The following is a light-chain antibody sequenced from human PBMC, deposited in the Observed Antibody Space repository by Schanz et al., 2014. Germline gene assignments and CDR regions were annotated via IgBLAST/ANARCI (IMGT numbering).Light chain of an antibody. CDR2: EGR. CDR3: SSYAGSNNWV. V-gene: IGLV2-14*02. J-gene: IGLJ3*02. Sequence: QSALTQPASVSGSPGQSITISCIGTSSDVGSYDLVSWYQHPPGKAPKLMIYEGRKRPSGVPDRFSGSKSDNTASLTVSGLQAEDEADYYCSSYAGSNNWVFGGGTKLTVL. CDR1: SSDVGSYDL.